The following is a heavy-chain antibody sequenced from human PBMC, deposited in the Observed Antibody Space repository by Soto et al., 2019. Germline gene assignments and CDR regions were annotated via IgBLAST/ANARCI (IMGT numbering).Heavy chain of an antibody. V-gene: IGHV4-59*01. CDR1: GGTIISYY. CDR2: IYYSGST. Sequence: TSVTMSVTCTVSGGTIISYYWSWIRQPPGKGLEWIGYIYYSGSTNYNPSLKSRVTISVDTSKNQFSLKLSSVTAADTAVYYCARDTRFYGMDVWGQGTTVTVSS. CDR3: ARDTRFYGMDV. J-gene: IGHJ6*02.